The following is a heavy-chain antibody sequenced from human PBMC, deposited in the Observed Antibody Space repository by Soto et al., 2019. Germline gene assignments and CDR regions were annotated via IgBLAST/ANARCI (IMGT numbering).Heavy chain of an antibody. Sequence: QVQLEQSGAEVKKPGSSVKISCKASGGTLSDHGVSWLRQAPGQGLEWVGGTIPVFNTANYAPKFQGRVTIAADNSTNIAYMELGRLRSDDTAFYYCARGVYGSGNYYTGPSAFDIWGQGTLVIVSS. J-gene: IGHJ3*02. CDR3: ARGVYGSGNYYTGPSAFDI. CDR1: GGTLSDHG. D-gene: IGHD3-10*01. CDR2: TIPVFNTA. V-gene: IGHV1-69*06.